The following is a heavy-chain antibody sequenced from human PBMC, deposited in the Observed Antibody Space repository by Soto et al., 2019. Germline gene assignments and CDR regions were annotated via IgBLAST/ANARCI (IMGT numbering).Heavy chain of an antibody. V-gene: IGHV4-34*01. D-gene: IGHD3-10*01. J-gene: IGHJ5*02. Sequence: QVQLQQWGAGLLKPSETLSLTCAVYGGSFSGYYWSWIRQPPGKGLEWIGEINHSGSTNYNPSLKCRVAISIDTSKTQFSLKLSSVTAVDTAVYYCARTRAGLLWFGELSGGWFDRWGQGTLVTVSS. CDR3: ARTRAGLLWFGELSGGWFDR. CDR2: INHSGST. CDR1: GGSFSGYY.